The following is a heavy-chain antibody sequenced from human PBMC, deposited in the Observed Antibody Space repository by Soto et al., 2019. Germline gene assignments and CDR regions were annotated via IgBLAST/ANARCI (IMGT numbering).Heavy chain of an antibody. V-gene: IGHV3-23*01. J-gene: IGHJ4*02. D-gene: IGHD3-22*01. Sequence: EVQLLESGGDLIQPGGSLRLSCAASGFTFSSYAMSWVRQAPGKGLGWVSAISSSGGSTFYADSVKGRFPISRDNSRNTLYLQMTSLRAEDTAIYYCAKYQPMTQPRPYFDYWGQGTLVTVSS. CDR2: ISSSGGST. CDR1: GFTFSSYA. CDR3: AKYQPMTQPRPYFDY.